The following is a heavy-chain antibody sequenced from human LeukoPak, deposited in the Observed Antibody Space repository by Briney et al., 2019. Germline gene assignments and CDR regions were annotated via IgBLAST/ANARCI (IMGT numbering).Heavy chain of an antibody. CDR3: ARVYDSSGHYPIDY. CDR2: MNPNSDNT. Sequence: EASVKVSCKASGYTFTSYDINWVRQATGQGLEWMGWMNPNSDNTGYARKFQGRVTITRNTSISTAYMELSSLRSEDTAVYYCARVYDSSGHYPIDYWGQGTLVTASS. CDR1: GYTFTSYD. V-gene: IGHV1-8*01. J-gene: IGHJ4*02. D-gene: IGHD3-22*01.